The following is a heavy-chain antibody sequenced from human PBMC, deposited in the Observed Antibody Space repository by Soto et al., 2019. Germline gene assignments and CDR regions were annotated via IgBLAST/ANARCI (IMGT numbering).Heavy chain of an antibody. J-gene: IGHJ5*02. D-gene: IGHD2-15*01. CDR1: GYNFIYYP. CDR2: INLGNGNT. CDR3: AREPFCCGRCHVNYFSP. Sequence: GASVKGDCKASGYNFIYYPLHWVRQAPGQRIEWMGWINLGNGNTDYSRKFQGRVAITRDTSASIAYMEMSSLRSEDTAVYYCAREPFCCGRCHVNYFSPRGQRTMVIVSS. V-gene: IGHV1-3*01.